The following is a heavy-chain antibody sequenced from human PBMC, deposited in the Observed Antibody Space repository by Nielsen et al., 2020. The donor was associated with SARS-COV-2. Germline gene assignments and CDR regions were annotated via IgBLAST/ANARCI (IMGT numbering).Heavy chain of an antibody. CDR1: GFTFGDYA. CDR3: ARDNDFWSGYYLDY. CDR2: IKQDGSEK. D-gene: IGHD3-3*01. V-gene: IGHV3-7*05. J-gene: IGHJ4*02. Sequence: GGSLRLSCTASGFTFGDYAMSWVRQAPGKGLEWVANIKQDGSEKYYVDSVKGRFTISRDNAKNSLYLQMNSLRAEDTAVYYCARDNDFWSGYYLDYWGQGTLVTVSS.